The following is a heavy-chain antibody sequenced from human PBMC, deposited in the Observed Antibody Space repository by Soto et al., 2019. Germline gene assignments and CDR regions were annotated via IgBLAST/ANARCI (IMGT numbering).Heavy chain of an antibody. Sequence: QVQLVQSGAEVKKPGASVKVSCKASGYTFTSYGISWVRQAPGQGLEWMGWISAYNGNTNYAQKLQGRVTMTTDTSTSTAYMGVRSLISDDTAVYYCARAPRTYYYFGMDGWGQGTTVTVAS. V-gene: IGHV1-18*01. CDR3: ARAPRTYYYFGMDG. CDR2: ISAYNGNT. CDR1: GYTFTSYG. J-gene: IGHJ6*02.